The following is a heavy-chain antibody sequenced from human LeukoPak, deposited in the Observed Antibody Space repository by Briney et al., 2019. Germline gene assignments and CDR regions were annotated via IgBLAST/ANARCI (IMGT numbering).Heavy chain of an antibody. CDR2: ISAGRGGT. CDR3: AKEGCSSTSCHEEY. J-gene: IGHJ4*02. CDR1: GFTFSTYA. V-gene: IGHV3-23*01. Sequence: PGGSLRLSCEASGFTFSTYAMSWVRQAPGKGLEWVSAISAGRGGTYYADSVKGRFTISRDNSKSTVYLQMNSLRAEDTAVYYCAKEGCSSTSCHEEYWGQGTPVTVSS. D-gene: IGHD2-2*01.